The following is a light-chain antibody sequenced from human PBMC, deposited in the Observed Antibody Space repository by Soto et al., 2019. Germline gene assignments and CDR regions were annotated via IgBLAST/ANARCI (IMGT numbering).Light chain of an antibody. V-gene: IGLV2-23*02. CDR1: SSDVGSYNL. CDR3: CSYAGSSTV. CDR2: EVS. Sequence: QSVLTQPASVSGSPGQSITISCTGTSSDVGSYNLVSWYQQHPGKAPKLMICEVSKRPSGVSNRFSGSESGNTASLTISGLQGEDEADYYCCSYAGSSTVFRTGTKVTVL. J-gene: IGLJ1*01.